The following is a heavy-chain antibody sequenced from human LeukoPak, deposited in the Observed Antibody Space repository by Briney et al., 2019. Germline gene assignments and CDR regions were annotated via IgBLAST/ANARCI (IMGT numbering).Heavy chain of an antibody. J-gene: IGHJ6*03. CDR3: ARFYGSDYYYMDV. D-gene: IGHD3-10*01. CDR2: IYYSGST. Sequence: ASETLSLTCTVSGGSISSGSYYWSWIRQPPGKGLEWIGYIYYSGSTNYNPSLKSRVTISVDTSKNQFSLKLSSVTAADTAVYYCARFYGSDYYYMDVWGKGTTVTISS. V-gene: IGHV4-61*01. CDR1: GGSISSGSYY.